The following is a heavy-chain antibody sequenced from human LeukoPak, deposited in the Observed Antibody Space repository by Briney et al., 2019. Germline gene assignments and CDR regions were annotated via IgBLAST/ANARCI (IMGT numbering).Heavy chain of an antibody. CDR1: GYTFTCYY. J-gene: IGHJ5*02. Sequence: GASVKVSCKASGYTFTCYYMHWVRQAPGQGLEWMGIINPSGGSTSYAQKFQGRVTMTRDMSTSTVYMELSSLRSEDTAVYYCARARRVANGWFDPWGQGTLVTVSS. CDR3: ARARRVANGWFDP. V-gene: IGHV1-46*01. D-gene: IGHD2-21*01. CDR2: INPSGGST.